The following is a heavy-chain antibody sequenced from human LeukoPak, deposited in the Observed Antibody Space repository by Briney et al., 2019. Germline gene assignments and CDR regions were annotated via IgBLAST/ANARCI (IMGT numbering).Heavy chain of an antibody. Sequence: SGGSLRLSCAASGFTFSNSGMHWVRQAPGKGLEWVAFIRSDGNDKYYVDSVKGRFTISRDNSKNTLYLQMSSLRGEDTALYYCVKAVGSDHSAWGRGTLVTVSS. D-gene: IGHD6-19*01. J-gene: IGHJ4*02. V-gene: IGHV3-30*02. CDR2: IRSDGNDK. CDR3: VKAVGSDHSA. CDR1: GFTFSNSG.